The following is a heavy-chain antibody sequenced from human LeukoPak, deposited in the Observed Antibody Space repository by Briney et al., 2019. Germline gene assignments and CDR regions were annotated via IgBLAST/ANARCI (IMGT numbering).Heavy chain of an antibody. CDR3: ARDLRMVRGVITSWFDP. Sequence: SQTLSLTCAISGDSVSSNSSAWNWIRQSPSRGLEWLGRTYYRSKWYNDYAVSVKSRITINPDTSKNQLSLQLNSVTPEDTAVYYCARDLRMVRGVITSWFDPWGQGTLVTVSS. CDR2: TYYRSKWYN. J-gene: IGHJ5*02. CDR1: GDSVSSNSSA. D-gene: IGHD3-10*01. V-gene: IGHV6-1*01.